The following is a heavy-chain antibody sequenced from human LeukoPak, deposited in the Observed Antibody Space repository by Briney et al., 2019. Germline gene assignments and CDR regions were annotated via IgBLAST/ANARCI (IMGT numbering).Heavy chain of an antibody. CDR2: FDPEDGET. CDR1: GYTLTELS. Sequence: ASVKVSCKVSGYTLTELSMHWVRQAPGKGLEWLGGFDPEDGETIYAQKFQGRVTMTEDTSTDTAYMELSSLRSEDTAVYYCATDSTTRVYYYGMDVWGQGTTVTVSS. J-gene: IGHJ6*02. V-gene: IGHV1-24*01. CDR3: ATDSTTRVYYYGMDV. D-gene: IGHD5/OR15-5a*01.